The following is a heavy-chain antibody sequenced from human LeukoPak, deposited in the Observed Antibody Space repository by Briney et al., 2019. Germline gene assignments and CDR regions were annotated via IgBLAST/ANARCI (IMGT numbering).Heavy chain of an antibody. D-gene: IGHD2-8*02. CDR3: ATLLNDAFDI. Sequence: SETLSLTCTVSGGSISSSSYYWGWIRQPPGKGLEWIGNIYYRGNIYYNPSLKSRVTISGDTSRNQFSLKMSSVTAADTAVYYCATLLNDAFDIWGQGTMVTVSS. J-gene: IGHJ3*02. CDR2: IYYRGNI. V-gene: IGHV4-39*01. CDR1: GGSISSSSYY.